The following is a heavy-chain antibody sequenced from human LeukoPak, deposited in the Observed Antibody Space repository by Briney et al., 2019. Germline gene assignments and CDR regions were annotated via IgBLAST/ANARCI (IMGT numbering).Heavy chain of an antibody. J-gene: IGHJ4*02. CDR3: EGDTHPLIDS. Sequence: GGSLRLFCPVSGITFSTYSMNWVRQAPGKGLEWVSSISSSSSHIFYANSLKGRFTISRDNTKSSLYLQMNSLTADDTAVYYCEGDTHPLIDSRGQGTLVTVSS. CDR1: GITFSTYS. V-gene: IGHV3-21*01. CDR2: ISSSSSHI.